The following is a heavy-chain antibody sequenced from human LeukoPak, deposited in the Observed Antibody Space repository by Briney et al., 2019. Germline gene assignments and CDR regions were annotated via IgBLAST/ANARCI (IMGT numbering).Heavy chain of an antibody. D-gene: IGHD1-26*01. V-gene: IGHV3-23*01. CDR3: AKVKWELLSPIFDY. CDR2: ISGSGGST. J-gene: IGHJ4*02. CDR1: GFTFSSYA. Sequence: GGSLRLSCAASGFTFSSYAMRWARHAPGKGLECVSAISGSGGSTYYADSVKGRFTISRDNSKNTLYLQMNSLRAEDTAVYYCAKVKWELLSPIFDYWGQGTLVTVSS.